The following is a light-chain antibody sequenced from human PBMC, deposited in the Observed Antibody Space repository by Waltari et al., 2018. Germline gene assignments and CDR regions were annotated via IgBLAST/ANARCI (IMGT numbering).Light chain of an antibody. Sequence: DIQMTQSPSTLSASVGDTVTITCRASQSISTWLAWYQQKPGKAPKLLIYKASTLASGVPLRFSGSGSGTEFTLTISSLQPDDFATYYCQQYNRYSYTFGQGTKLEIK. CDR2: KAS. V-gene: IGKV1-5*03. J-gene: IGKJ2*01. CDR1: QSISTW. CDR3: QQYNRYSYT.